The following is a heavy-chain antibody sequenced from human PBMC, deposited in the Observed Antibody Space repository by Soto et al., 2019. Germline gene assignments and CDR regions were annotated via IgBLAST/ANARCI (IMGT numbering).Heavy chain of an antibody. D-gene: IGHD5-18*01. V-gene: IGHV3-7*01. Sequence: GGSLRLSCAASGFTFSRYWRNGVRQATGKGLEWVANIKQDGTEKNYVDSLKGRFTISRDNARNSLYLQMDSLRAEDTAVYFCARGDTPMITGMDSFDIWGQGTMVTVSS. J-gene: IGHJ3*02. CDR2: IKQDGTEK. CDR3: ARGDTPMITGMDSFDI. CDR1: GFTFSRYW.